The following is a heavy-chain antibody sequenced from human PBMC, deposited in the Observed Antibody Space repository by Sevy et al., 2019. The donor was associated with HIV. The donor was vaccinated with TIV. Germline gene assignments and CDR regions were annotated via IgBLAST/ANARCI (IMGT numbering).Heavy chain of an antibody. V-gene: IGHV3-48*03. CDR1: GFTFSSYD. Sequence: GSLRLSCTASGFTFSSYDMNWVRQAPGKGLEWVSKISSSGSSIYYADSVKGRFTISRDNAKNSLNLQMNSLRIEDTAVYYCARAQGVLLWFGEFPLWGPGTLVTVSS. CDR3: ARAQGVLLWFGEFPL. CDR2: ISSSGSSI. J-gene: IGHJ4*02. D-gene: IGHD3-10*01.